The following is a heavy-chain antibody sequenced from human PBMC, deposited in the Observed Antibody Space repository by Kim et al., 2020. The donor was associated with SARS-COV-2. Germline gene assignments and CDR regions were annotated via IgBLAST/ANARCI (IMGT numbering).Heavy chain of an antibody. V-gene: IGHV3-7*03. D-gene: IGHD5-18*01. CDR3: ARGRGYSYGIDAFDI. Sequence: GGSLRLSCAASGFTFSSYWMSWVRQAPGKGLEWVANIKQDGSEKYYVDSVKGRFTISRDNAKNSLYLQMNSLRAEDTAVYYCARGRGYSYGIDAFDIWGQGTMVTVSS. CDR1: GFTFSSYW. J-gene: IGHJ3*02. CDR2: IKQDGSEK.